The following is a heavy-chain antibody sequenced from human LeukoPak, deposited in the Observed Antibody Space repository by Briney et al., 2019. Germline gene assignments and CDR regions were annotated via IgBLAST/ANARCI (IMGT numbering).Heavy chain of an antibody. CDR1: GRTFSSYA. D-gene: IGHD1-20*01. CDR2: IIPILGIA. J-gene: IGHJ5*02. CDR3: ARDLNLGPVDMTGTTSPNWFDP. Sequence: ASVKVSCKASGRTFSSYAISWVRQAPGQGLEWMGRIIPILGIANYAQKFQGRVTITADKSTSTAYMKLSSLRSEDTAVYYCARDLNLGPVDMTGTTSPNWFDPWGQGTLVTVSS. V-gene: IGHV1-69*04.